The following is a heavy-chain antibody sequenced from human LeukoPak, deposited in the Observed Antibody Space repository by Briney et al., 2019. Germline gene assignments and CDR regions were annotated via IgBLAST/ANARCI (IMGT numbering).Heavy chain of an antibody. CDR3: ARDRFGCGSITCYNPLDF. J-gene: IGHJ4*02. Sequence: ASVKVSCKVSGYTLTELSMHWVRQAPGKGLEWMGGFDPEDGETIYAQKFQGRVTMTEDTSTDTAYMELSSLRSDDTAVYYCARDRFGCGSITCYNPLDFWGQGTLVIVSS. V-gene: IGHV1-24*01. CDR2: FDPEDGET. CDR1: GYTLTELS. D-gene: IGHD2-2*02.